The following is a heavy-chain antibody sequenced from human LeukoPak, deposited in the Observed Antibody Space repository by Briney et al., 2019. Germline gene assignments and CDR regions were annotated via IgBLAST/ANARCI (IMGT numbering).Heavy chain of an antibody. CDR3: ARDVGATTLGSYYYYYMDV. D-gene: IGHD1-26*01. CDR1: GGSISSGSYY. Sequence: SQTLSLTCTVSGGSISSGSYYWSWIRQPAGKGLEWIGRVYTSGSTSYNPSLKSRVTISVDTSKNQFSLKLSSVTAADTAVYYCARDVGATTLGSYYYYYMDVWGKGTTVTVSS. CDR2: VYTSGST. J-gene: IGHJ6*03. V-gene: IGHV4-61*02.